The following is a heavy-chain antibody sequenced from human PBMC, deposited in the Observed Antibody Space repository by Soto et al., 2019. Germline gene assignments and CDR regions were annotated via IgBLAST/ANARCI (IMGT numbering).Heavy chain of an antibody. CDR1: GFTFSSYA. V-gene: IGHV3-23*01. J-gene: IGHJ3*02. CDR3: AKGQKRIAAAGRMGAFDI. CDR2: ISGSGGST. Sequence: EVQLLESGGGLVQPGGSLRLSCAASGFTFSSYAMSWVRQAPGKGLEWVSAISGSGGSTYYADSVKGRFTISRDNSKNTLYLQMNSLRAEDTAVYYCAKGQKRIAAAGRMGAFDIWGQGTMVTVSS. D-gene: IGHD6-13*01.